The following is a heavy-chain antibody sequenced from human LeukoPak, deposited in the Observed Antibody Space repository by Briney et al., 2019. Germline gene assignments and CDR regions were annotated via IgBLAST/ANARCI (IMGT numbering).Heavy chain of an antibody. Sequence: SRTLSLTCAVSGGSISSGGYSWSWIRQPPGKGLEWIGYIYHSGSTYYNPSLKSRVTISVDRSKNQFSLKLSSVTAADTAVYYCARARTVTTVFDYWGQGTLVTVSS. J-gene: IGHJ4*02. CDR2: IYHSGST. CDR1: GGSISSGGYS. CDR3: ARARTVTTVFDY. D-gene: IGHD4-17*01. V-gene: IGHV4-30-2*01.